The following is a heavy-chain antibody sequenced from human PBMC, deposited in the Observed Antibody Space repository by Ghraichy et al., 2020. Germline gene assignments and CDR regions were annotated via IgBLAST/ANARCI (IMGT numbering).Heavy chain of an antibody. J-gene: IGHJ4*02. D-gene: IGHD1-26*01. V-gene: IGHV4-59*01. Sequence: ESLNISCTVSGGSISSYYWSWIRQPSGKGLEWIGYIYYSGSTNYNPSLKSRVTISVDTSKNQFSLKLSSVTAADTAVYYCARLSGSYYPDYFDYWGQGTLVTVSS. CDR1: GGSISSYY. CDR3: ARLSGSYYPDYFDY. CDR2: IYYSGST.